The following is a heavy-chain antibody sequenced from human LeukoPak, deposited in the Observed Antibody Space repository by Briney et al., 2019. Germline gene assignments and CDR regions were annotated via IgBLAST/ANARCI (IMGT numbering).Heavy chain of an antibody. CDR2: IYYSGST. V-gene: IGHV4-59*01. Sequence: PSETLSLTCTVSGGSISSYYWSWIRQPPGKGLEWIGYIYYSGSTNYNPSLKSRVTISVDTSKNQFPLKLSSVTAADTAVYYCARTHYGFDYWGQGTLVTVSS. CDR1: GGSISSYY. CDR3: ARTHYGFDY. J-gene: IGHJ4*02. D-gene: IGHD3-10*01.